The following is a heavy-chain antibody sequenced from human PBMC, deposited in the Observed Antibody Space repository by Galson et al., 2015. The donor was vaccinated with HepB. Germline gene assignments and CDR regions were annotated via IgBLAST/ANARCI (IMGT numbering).Heavy chain of an antibody. CDR3: ARGKDDYGDYGAFDI. J-gene: IGHJ3*02. V-gene: IGHV3-11*01. CDR1: GLTFRDYY. CDR2: ISSSGSPI. Sequence: LRLAWAACGLTFRDYYMSWIRQAPGKGLEWVSYISSSGSPIYYADSVKGRFTISRDNAKNSLYLQMNSLRDEDTAVYYCARGKDDYGDYGAFDIWGQGTMVTVSS. D-gene: IGHD4-17*01.